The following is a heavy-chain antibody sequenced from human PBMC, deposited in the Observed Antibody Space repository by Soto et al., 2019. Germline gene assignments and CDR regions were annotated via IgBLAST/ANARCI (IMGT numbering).Heavy chain of an antibody. J-gene: IGHJ4*02. CDR3: AHTLWFGEFPDFDY. V-gene: IGHV2-5*02. CDR1: GCSLSTSGVG. CDR2: IYWDDDK. D-gene: IGHD3-10*01. Sequence: QITLKESGPTLVKPTQTLTLTCTFSGCSLSTSGVGVGWIRQPPGKALEWLALIYWDDDKRYSPSLKSRLTITKDTSKNQVVLTMTNMDPVDTATYYCAHTLWFGEFPDFDYWGQGTLVTVSS.